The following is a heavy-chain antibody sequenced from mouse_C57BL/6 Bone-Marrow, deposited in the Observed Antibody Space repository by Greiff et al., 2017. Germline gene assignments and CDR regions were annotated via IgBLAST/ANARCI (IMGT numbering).Heavy chain of an antibody. J-gene: IGHJ2*01. V-gene: IGHV14-1*01. CDR1: GFNIKDYY. Sequence: EVKLMESGAELVRPGASVKLSCTASGFNIKDYYMHWVKQRPEQGLEWIGRIDPEDGDTEYAPKFQGKATMTADTSSNTAYLQLSSLTTEDSAIYYCARSISSSHKGFDYWGQGTTLTVSS. D-gene: IGHD1-1*01. CDR3: ARSISSSHKGFDY. CDR2: IDPEDGDT.